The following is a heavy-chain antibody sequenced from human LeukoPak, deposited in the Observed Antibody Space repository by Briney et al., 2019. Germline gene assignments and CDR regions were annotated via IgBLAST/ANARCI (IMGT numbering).Heavy chain of an antibody. D-gene: IGHD3-22*01. Sequence: SETLSLTCTVSGGSISSYYWNWIRQPPVKGLEWIGYIYYSGSTNYNPSLKSRVTISVDMSKNQFSLKLSSVTAADTAVYYCARENYDSSGYNNWFDPWGQGTLVTVSS. CDR2: IYYSGST. J-gene: IGHJ5*02. CDR3: ARENYDSSGYNNWFDP. CDR1: GGSISSYY. V-gene: IGHV4-59*01.